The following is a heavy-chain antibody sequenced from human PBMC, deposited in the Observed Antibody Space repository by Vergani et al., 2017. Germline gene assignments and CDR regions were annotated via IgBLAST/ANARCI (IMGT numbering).Heavy chain of an antibody. Sequence: QVQLQESGPGLVKPSQTLSLTCTVSGGSISSGSYYWSWIRQPAGKGLEWIGRIYTSGSTNYNPSLKSRVTISVDTSKNQFSLKLSSVTAADTAVYYCARYRARLYDFWSGYPPSYYYMDVWGKGTTVTVSS. J-gene: IGHJ6*03. V-gene: IGHV4-61*02. CDR3: ARYRARLYDFWSGYPPSYYYMDV. CDR1: GGSISSGSYY. D-gene: IGHD3-3*01. CDR2: IYTSGST.